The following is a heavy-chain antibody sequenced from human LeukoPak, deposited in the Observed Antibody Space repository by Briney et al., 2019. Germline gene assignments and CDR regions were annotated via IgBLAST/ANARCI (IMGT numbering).Heavy chain of an antibody. CDR3: TRDPVWGSA. D-gene: IGHD3-16*01. CDR1: GDSVSSKSAY. V-gene: IGHV6-1*01. Sequence: SQTLSLTCAISGDSVSSKSAYWNWIRQSPSRGLEWLGRTYYRSKWYNEYAVSVKGRITVNPDTSKNQFSLQLNSVTPEDTAVYYCTRDPVWGSAWGQGTLVTVSS. J-gene: IGHJ5*02. CDR2: TYYRSKWYN.